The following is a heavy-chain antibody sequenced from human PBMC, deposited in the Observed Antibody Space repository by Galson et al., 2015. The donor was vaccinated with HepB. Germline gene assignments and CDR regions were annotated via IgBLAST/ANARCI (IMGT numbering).Heavy chain of an antibody. CDR1: GFIFSGSA. Sequence: LRLSCAASGFIFSGSAIDWVRQASGKGPEWVGRIRSRANYYATLYVPSLKGRFTISRDDSKNMAYLHMRSLKTEDTAVYYCIRLGDLSGYSSRWGQGTLVTVSS. CDR3: IRLGDLSGYSSR. D-gene: IGHD2-2*01. CDR2: IRSRANYYAT. V-gene: IGHV3-73*01. J-gene: IGHJ4*02.